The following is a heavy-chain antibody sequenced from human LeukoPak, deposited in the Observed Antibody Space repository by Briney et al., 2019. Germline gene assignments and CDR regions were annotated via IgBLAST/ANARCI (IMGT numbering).Heavy chain of an antibody. D-gene: IGHD1-26*01. CDR1: GFTFSDYY. CDR3: AKGNIRWELLPYFDY. Sequence: GGSLRLSCAASGFTFSDYYMSWIRQAPGKGLEWVSYISSSGSTIYYADSVKGRFTISRDNSKNTLYLQMNSLRAEDTAVYYCAKGNIRWELLPYFDYWGQGTLVTVSS. J-gene: IGHJ4*02. CDR2: ISSSGSTI. V-gene: IGHV3-11*04.